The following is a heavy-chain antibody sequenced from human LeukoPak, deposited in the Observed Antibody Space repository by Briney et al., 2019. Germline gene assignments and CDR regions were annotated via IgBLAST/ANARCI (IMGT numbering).Heavy chain of an antibody. CDR2: ISYDGSNK. J-gene: IGHJ4*02. V-gene: IGHV3-30*14. CDR1: GFTFSGYA. Sequence: GGSLRLSCAASGFTFSGYAMHWVRQAPGKGLEWVAVISYDGSNKHYADSVKGRFTISRDSSENTLYLQMNSLRAEDTAVYFCARVGYYSSGPFSYFDYWGQGTLVTVSS. D-gene: IGHD3-10*01. CDR3: ARVGYYSSGPFSYFDY.